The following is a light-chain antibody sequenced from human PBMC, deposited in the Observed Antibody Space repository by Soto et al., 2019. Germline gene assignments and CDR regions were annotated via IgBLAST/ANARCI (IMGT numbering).Light chain of an antibody. J-gene: IGKJ1*01. CDR1: QSVGKY. Sequence: EIVMTQSPATLSLSPGERATLSCRASQSVGKYLVWYQQKPGQAPRLLIYDASNRATGIPARFSGSGSGTDFTLTISSLEFGDSAVYYCQQYGSSPTWTFGQGTKVDNK. CDR2: DAS. CDR3: QQYGSSPTWT. V-gene: IGKV3-20*01.